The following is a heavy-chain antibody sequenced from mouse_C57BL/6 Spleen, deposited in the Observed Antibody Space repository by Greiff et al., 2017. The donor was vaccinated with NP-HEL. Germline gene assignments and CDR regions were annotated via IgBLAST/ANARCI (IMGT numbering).Heavy chain of an antibody. D-gene: IGHD2-4*01. J-gene: IGHJ3*01. CDR3: ATTDYDAVFAY. V-gene: IGHV1-19*01. Sequence: EVQLQQSGPVLVKPGASVKMSCKASGYTFTDYYMNWVKQSHGKSLEWIGVINPYNGGTSYNQKFKGKATLTVDKSSSTAYMELNSLTSEDSAVYYCATTDYDAVFAYWGQGTLVTVSA. CDR1: GYTFTDYY. CDR2: INPYNGGT.